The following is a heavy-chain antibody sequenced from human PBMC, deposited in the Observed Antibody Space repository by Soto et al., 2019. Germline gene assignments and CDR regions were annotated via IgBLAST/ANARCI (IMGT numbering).Heavy chain of an antibody. D-gene: IGHD2-15*01. J-gene: IGHJ1*01. CDR2: IIPILGIA. CDR1: GGTFSSYT. CDR3: ARDKSGSLVQH. Sequence: QVPPVQSGAEVKKPGSSVKVSCKASGGTFSSYTISWVRQAPGQGLEWMGRIIPILGIANYAQKFQGRVTITADKSTSTAYMELSSLRSEDTAVYYCARDKSGSLVQHWGQGTLVTVSS. V-gene: IGHV1-69*08.